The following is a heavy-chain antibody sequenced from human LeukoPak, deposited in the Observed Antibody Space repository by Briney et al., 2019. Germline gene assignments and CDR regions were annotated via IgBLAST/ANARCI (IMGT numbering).Heavy chain of an antibody. CDR3: ASNRDYVRGYGLAV. J-gene: IGHJ6*02. V-gene: IGHV3-7*01. CDR1: GFTFSSHL. CDR2: INQDGGVK. D-gene: IGHD3-10*02. Sequence: GGSLRLSCVASGFTFSSHLVSWVREAPGRRVQCVANINQDGGVKHYVDSVRGRFTISRDNTKNSLYLEMNSLRVEDSGVYYCASNRDYVRGYGLAVWPQGPRVTVSS.